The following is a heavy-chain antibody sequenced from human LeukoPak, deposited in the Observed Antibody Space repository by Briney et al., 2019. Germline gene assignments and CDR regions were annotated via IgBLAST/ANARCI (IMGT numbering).Heavy chain of an antibody. CDR2: ICYTGGR. V-gene: IGHV4-59*01. D-gene: IGHD1-26*01. Sequence: KPSETLSLTCTVSSGSISGYDWSWIRQPPGEGLEWLGYICYTGGRTYSPSLKRRVAMSVHTSKTQFSLKLDSVTAADTAVYYCARGPAGPLYSFDYWGQGTLVTVSS. J-gene: IGHJ4*02. CDR1: SGSISGYD. CDR3: ARGPAGPLYSFDY.